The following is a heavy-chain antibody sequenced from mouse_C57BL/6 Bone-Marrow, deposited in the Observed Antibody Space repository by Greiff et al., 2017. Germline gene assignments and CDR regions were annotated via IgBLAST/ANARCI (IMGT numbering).Heavy chain of an antibody. J-gene: IGHJ4*01. Sequence: VQLQQSGAELVRPGASVKLSCTASGFNIKDYYMHWVKQRPEQGLEWIGWIDPEDGDTEYAPKFQGKATMTADTSSNTAYLQLSSLTSEDTAVYYCTTEGPSWNYAMDYWGQGTSVTVSS. CDR3: TTEGPSWNYAMDY. CDR2: IDPEDGDT. V-gene: IGHV14-1*01. CDR1: GFNIKDYY. D-gene: IGHD3-3*01.